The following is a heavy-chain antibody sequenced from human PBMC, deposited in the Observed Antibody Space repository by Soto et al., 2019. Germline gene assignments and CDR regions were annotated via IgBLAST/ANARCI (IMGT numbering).Heavy chain of an antibody. J-gene: IGHJ6*02. CDR3: SGHGFGPLPCLVDV. V-gene: IGHV4-59*08. Sequence: QVQLQESGPGLVKPSETLSLTCTVSGDSLTNYYCSWFRQPPGKGLEWIGYIMYSGYSAYNLSLKRRGTMAMGTAKTQFSLVLEAGAAKEPGVDFWSGHGFGPLPCLVDVWGQGTTVIVSS. D-gene: IGHD3-10*01. CDR2: IMYSGYS. CDR1: GDSLTNYY.